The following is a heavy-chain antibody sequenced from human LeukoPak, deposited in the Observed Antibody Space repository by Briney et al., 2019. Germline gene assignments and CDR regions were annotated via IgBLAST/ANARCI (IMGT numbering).Heavy chain of an antibody. V-gene: IGHV1-69*13. Sequence: SVKVSCKASGGTFSSYAISWVRQAPGQGLEWMGGIIPIFGTANYAQKFQGRVTITADESTSTAYMELSSLRSEDTAVYYCARENCGGDCSNYYYYGMDVRGQGTTVTVSS. CDR3: ARENCGGDCSNYYYYGMDV. CDR1: GGTFSSYA. CDR2: IIPIFGTA. J-gene: IGHJ6*02. D-gene: IGHD2-21*02.